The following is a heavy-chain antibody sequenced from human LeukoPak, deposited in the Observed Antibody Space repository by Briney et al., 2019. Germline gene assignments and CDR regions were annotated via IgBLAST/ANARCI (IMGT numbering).Heavy chain of an antibody. Sequence: ASVKVSCKASGYTFTSYYMHWVRQAPGQGLEWMGIINPSGGSTSYAQKFQGRVTMTRDTSTSTGYMELSSLRSEDTAVYYCAREWPNTYRFDPWGQGTLVTVSS. CDR1: GYTFTSYY. D-gene: IGHD1/OR15-1a*01. J-gene: IGHJ5*02. CDR3: AREWPNTYRFDP. V-gene: IGHV1-46*01. CDR2: INPSGGST.